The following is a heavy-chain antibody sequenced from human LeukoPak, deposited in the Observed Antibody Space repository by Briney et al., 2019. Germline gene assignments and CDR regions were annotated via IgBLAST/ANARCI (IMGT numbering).Heavy chain of an antibody. CDR1: GYTFTSYG. Sequence: APVKVSCKASGYTFTSYGISWVRQAPGQGLEWMGWISAYNGNTNYAQKLQGRVTMTTDTSTSTAYMELRSLRSDDTAVYYCARDRSSSGWSDYFDYWGQGTLVTVSS. CDR2: ISAYNGNT. J-gene: IGHJ4*02. CDR3: ARDRSSSGWSDYFDY. D-gene: IGHD6-19*01. V-gene: IGHV1-18*01.